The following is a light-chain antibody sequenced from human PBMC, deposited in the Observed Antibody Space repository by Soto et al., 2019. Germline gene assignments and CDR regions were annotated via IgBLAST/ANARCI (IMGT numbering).Light chain of an antibody. CDR3: QSYDSSLSGVV. CDR2: GNS. J-gene: IGLJ3*02. Sequence: QSVLTQPPSVSGAPGQRVTISCTGSSSNIGAGYEVHWYQQLPGTAPKLLIYGNSNRPSGVPDRFSGSKSGTSASLAITGLQAEDEADYYCQSYDSSLSGVVFGGGTKLTVL. CDR1: SSNIGAGYE. V-gene: IGLV1-40*01.